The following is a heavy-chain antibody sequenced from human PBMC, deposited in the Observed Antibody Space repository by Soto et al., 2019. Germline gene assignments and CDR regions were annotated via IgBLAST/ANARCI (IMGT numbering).Heavy chain of an antibody. CDR3: ARDQIDLEWTTSSNYYYYMDV. D-gene: IGHD3-3*01. Sequence: GSVKVSCKASGYTFTSYDINWVRQATGQGLEWMGWMNPNSGNTGYAQKFQGRVTMTRNTSISTAYMELSSLRSEDTAVYYCARDQIDLEWTTSSNYYYYMDVWGKGTTVTVSS. J-gene: IGHJ6*03. CDR1: GYTFTSYD. CDR2: MNPNSGNT. V-gene: IGHV1-8*01.